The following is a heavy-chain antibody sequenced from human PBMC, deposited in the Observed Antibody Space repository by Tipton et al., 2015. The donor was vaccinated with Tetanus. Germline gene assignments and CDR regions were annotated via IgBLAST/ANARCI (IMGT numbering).Heavy chain of an antibody. J-gene: IGHJ5*02. Sequence: TLSLTCSVSGASISSGGYFWNWVRQHPEKGLEWIGYIYYSGDTYINPSLKSRVTMSVDTSKNQISLNLSSVTAADTAVYYCARDRRSHFSFDLWGQGALVTVSS. V-gene: IGHV4-31*03. CDR1: GASISSGGYF. D-gene: IGHD1-26*01. CDR3: ARDRRSHFSFDL. CDR2: IYYSGDT.